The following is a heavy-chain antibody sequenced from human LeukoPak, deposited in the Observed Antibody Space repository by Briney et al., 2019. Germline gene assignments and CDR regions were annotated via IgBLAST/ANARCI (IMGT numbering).Heavy chain of an antibody. V-gene: IGHV4-39*07. Sequence: SETLSLTCTVSGGTISSSSYYWGWIRQPPGKGLEWIGSIYYSGSTYYYPSLKSRVTISVDTSKNQFSLKLSSVTAADTAVYYCARVGGSGEYYWGQGTLVTVSS. CDR1: GGTISSSSYY. CDR2: IYYSGST. CDR3: ARVGGSGEYY. D-gene: IGHD3-10*01. J-gene: IGHJ4*02.